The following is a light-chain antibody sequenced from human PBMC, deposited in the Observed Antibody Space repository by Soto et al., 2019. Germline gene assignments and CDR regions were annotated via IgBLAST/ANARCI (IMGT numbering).Light chain of an antibody. CDR3: ATWDHSLSAGV. CDR1: SSNIGNNY. V-gene: IGLV1-51*01. Sequence: QSVLTQPPSVSAAPGQRVTISCSGSSSNIGNNYVSWYQQLPGTAPKLLIYDNNERPSGIPDRFSGSKSGTSATLGITGLKTGEEDDYYCATWDHSLSAGVFGGGTKVTVL. J-gene: IGLJ2*01. CDR2: DNN.